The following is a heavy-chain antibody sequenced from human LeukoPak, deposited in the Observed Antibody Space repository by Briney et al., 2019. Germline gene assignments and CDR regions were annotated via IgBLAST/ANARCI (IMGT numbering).Heavy chain of an antibody. CDR2: IYHSGST. CDR1: GYSISSGYY. Sequence: SETLSLTCTVSGYSISSGYYWGWIRQPPGKGLEWIGSIYHSGSTYYNPSLKSRVTISVDTSKNQFSLKLSSVTAADTAVYYCARDGITGTGDYFDYWGQGTLVTDSS. J-gene: IGHJ4*02. CDR3: ARDGITGTGDYFDY. V-gene: IGHV4-38-2*02. D-gene: IGHD1-20*01.